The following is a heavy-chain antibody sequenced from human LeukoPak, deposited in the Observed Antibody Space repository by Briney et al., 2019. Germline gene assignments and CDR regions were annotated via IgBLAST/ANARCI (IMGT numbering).Heavy chain of an antibody. CDR3: ARLYDGSAYHADHFDY. D-gene: IGHD3-22*01. V-gene: IGHV3-21*01. CDR1: GFTFSTLA. J-gene: IGHJ4*02. Sequence: GGSLRLSCAASGFTFSTLAMNWVRLAPGKGLEWVSSISSSSSYIYYADSVKGRFTISRDNAKNSLYLQMNSLRAEDTAVYYCARLYDGSAYHADHFDYWGQGTLVTVSS. CDR2: ISSSSSYI.